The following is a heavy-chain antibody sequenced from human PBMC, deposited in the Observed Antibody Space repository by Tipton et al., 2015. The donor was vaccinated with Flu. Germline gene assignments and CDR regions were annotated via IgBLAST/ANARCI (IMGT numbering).Heavy chain of an antibody. CDR3: VKGPVGFGGCWFTD. V-gene: IGHV3-9*01. D-gene: IGHD3-16*01. Sequence: SLRLPCAASGFTFDDHSLHWVRQVPGQGLEWVSGVSWNSRTVGYADSVKGRFTISRDNAYNSLHLQMNSLRVEDSAFYFCVKGPVGFGGCWFTDWGQGGQVPVPS. CDR1: GFTFDDHS. CDR2: VSWNSRTV. J-gene: IGHJ4*02.